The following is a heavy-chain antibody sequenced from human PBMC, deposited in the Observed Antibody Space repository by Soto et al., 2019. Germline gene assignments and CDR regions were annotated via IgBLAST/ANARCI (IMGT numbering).Heavy chain of an antibody. V-gene: IGHV3-15*07. CDR2: IKTNTEGGTT. CDR3: TTGSVEGV. D-gene: IGHD2-15*01. J-gene: IGHJ6*02. Sequence: EVQLVESGGGFIYPGGSLRLSCAASGLTISNAWVNWVRQAPGKGLEWVGRIKTNTEGGTTHYAAAVKGRFTVSRDDSKNTLYLQMNSLKTEDTAVYYCTTGSVEGVWGPGTTVTVSS. CDR1: GLTISNAW.